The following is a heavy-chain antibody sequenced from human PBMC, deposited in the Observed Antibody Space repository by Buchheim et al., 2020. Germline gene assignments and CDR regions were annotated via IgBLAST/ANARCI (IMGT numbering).Heavy chain of an antibody. CDR3: ARGGSWDYNFAYFHN. V-gene: IGHV3-11*05. CDR1: GFTFSDSY. D-gene: IGHD3-3*01. CDR2: LTSGGSYS. J-gene: IGHJ1*01. Sequence: QVQLVESGGGLVKPGGSLRLSCAASGFTFSDSYMSWVRQAPGKGLEWISLLTSGGSYSNYADSVKGRFTISRDNAKNSLYLQMNSLRAEDTAVYYCARGGSWDYNFAYFHNWGQGTL.